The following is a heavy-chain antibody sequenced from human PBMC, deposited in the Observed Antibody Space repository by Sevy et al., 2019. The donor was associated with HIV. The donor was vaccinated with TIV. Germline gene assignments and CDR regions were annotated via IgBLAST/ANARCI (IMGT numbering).Heavy chain of an antibody. CDR2: ISAYNGNT. Sequence: KPRASVKVSCKASGYTFTSYGISWVRQSPGQGLEWMGWISAYNGNTNYAQKLQGRVTMTTDTSTSTAYMELRSLRSDDTAVYYCARDGPTTVTTRYYYYYYMDVWGKGTTVTVSS. V-gene: IGHV1-18*04. J-gene: IGHJ6*03. CDR1: GYTFTSYG. CDR3: ARDGPTTVTTRYYYYYYMDV. D-gene: IGHD4-4*01.